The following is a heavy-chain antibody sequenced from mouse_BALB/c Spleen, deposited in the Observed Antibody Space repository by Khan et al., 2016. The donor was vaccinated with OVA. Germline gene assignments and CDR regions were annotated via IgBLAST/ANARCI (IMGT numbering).Heavy chain of an antibody. CDR2: IIPSNDYT. D-gene: IGHD2-14*01. CDR3: AREGAYYRSDSWFAY. CDR1: GYTFTTYT. V-gene: IGHV1-4*01. J-gene: IGHJ3*01. Sequence: QVQLQQSGAELARPGASVKMSCKASGYTFTTYTIHWVKQRPGQGLEWIGYIIPSNDYTNYNQKFKDRATLTADKSSSTAYMQLSSLTSEDSAVYYCAREGAYYRSDSWFAYWGQGTLVTVSA.